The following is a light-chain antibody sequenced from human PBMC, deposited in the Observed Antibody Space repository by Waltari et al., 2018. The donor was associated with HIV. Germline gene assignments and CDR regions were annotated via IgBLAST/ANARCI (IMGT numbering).Light chain of an antibody. Sequence: DIQMTQSPSSLSASVGDRVTITCRASHAISNSLAWYQQKPGKAPKLLLYAASRLESGVPSRFSGSRSGTDYALTISSLQPEDFAVYYCQQYFSPPPLTFGGGTKVEIK. J-gene: IGKJ4*01. CDR3: QQYFSPPPLT. CDR2: AAS. CDR1: HAISNS. V-gene: IGKV1-NL1*01.